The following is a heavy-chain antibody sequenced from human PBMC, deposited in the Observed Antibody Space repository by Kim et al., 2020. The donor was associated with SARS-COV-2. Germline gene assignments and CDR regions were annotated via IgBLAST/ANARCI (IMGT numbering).Heavy chain of an antibody. CDR3: ARANQHLGDNGLPDP. J-gene: IGHJ5*02. Sequence: GGSLRLSCTASGFSFNTYGMHWVRQAPGKGLEWVAIIWYDGTNDYYADSVKGRFTISRDNAKNTLYLQMNSLRADDSAVYFCARANQHLGDNGLPDPWGQGILVTVSS. V-gene: IGHV3-33*01. CDR2: IWYDGTND. D-gene: IGHD4-17*01. CDR1: GFSFNTYG.